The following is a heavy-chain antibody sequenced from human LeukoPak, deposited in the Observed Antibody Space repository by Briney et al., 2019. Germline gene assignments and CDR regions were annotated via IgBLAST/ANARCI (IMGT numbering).Heavy chain of an antibody. CDR2: INPNSGGT. J-gene: IGHJ5*02. CDR1: GYTFTGYY. V-gene: IGHV1-2*02. D-gene: IGHD6-6*01. CDR3: ARDKIAALGYDNWFDP. Sequence: ASVKVSCKASGYTFTGYYMHWVRQVPGQGLEWMGWINPNSGGTNYAQKFQGRVTMTRDTSISTAYMELSRLRSDDTAVYYCARDKIAALGYDNWFDPWGQGTLVTVSS.